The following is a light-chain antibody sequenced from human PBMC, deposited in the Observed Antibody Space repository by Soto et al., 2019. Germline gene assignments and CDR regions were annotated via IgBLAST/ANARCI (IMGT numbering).Light chain of an antibody. CDR1: SGSIASNY. CDR2: EDN. V-gene: IGLV6-57*01. J-gene: IGLJ3*02. Sequence: NFMLTQPHSVSASPGKTVTISCTRSSGSIASNYVQWYQQRPGSSPTTVIYEDNQRPSGVPDRFSGSIDSSSNSASLTISGWKTEDEADFYCQSYDSSNWVFGGGTKLTVL. CDR3: QSYDSSNWV.